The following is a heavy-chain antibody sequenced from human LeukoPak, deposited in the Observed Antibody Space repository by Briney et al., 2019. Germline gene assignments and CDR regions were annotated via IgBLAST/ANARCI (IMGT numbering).Heavy chain of an antibody. CDR2: IYYSGST. CDR1: GGSISNYY. V-gene: IGHV4-59*01. J-gene: IGHJ4*02. Sequence: PSETLSLTCTVSGGSISNYYWSWIRQPPGKGLEWIGYIYYSGSTNYNPSLKSRVTISVDTSKNQFSLKLSSVTAADTAVYYCARVHQELRIDYWGQGTLVTVSS. CDR3: ARVHQELRIDY. D-gene: IGHD1-26*01.